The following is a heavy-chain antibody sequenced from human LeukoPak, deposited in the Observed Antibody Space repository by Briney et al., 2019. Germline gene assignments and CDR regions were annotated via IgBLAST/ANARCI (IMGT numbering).Heavy chain of an antibody. CDR3: ARHRGTIFGVVSEEDYGMDV. Sequence: GESLKISCKGSGYSFTSYWIGWVSQMLGKGLEWLGIIYPGDSDTRYSPSFQGQVTISADKSISTAYLQWSSLKASDTAMYYCARHRGTIFGVVSEEDYGMDVWGQGTTVTVSS. CDR1: GYSFTSYW. D-gene: IGHD3-3*01. CDR2: IYPGDSDT. J-gene: IGHJ6*02. V-gene: IGHV5-51*01.